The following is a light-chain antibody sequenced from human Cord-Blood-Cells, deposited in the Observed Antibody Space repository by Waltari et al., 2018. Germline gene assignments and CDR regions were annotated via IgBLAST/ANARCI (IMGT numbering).Light chain of an antibody. V-gene: IGKV1-39*01. J-gene: IGKJ3*01. CDR2: GAS. CDR3: QQSYSTPLT. Sequence: DIQMTQSPSSLSASVGDRVTITCRASQSINSYLNWYQQKPGKAPKLLIYGASSLQSGVPSRFSGSGSGTDFTLTISSLQPEDFATYYCQQSYSTPLTFGPGTKVDIK. CDR1: QSINSY.